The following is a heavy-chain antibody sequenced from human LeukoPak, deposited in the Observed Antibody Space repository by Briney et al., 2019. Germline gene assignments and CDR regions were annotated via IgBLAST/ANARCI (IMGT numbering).Heavy chain of an antibody. CDR1: GFTFSSYA. CDR2: ISGSGGST. J-gene: IGHJ4*02. D-gene: IGHD3-10*01. CDR3: ATDYYVSGSYYRLFY. Sequence: GGSLRLSCAASGFTFSSYAMSWVRQAPGKGLEWVSAISGSGGSTYYADSVKGRFTISRDNSKNTLYLQMNNLRAEDTAIYYCATDYYVSGSYYRLFYWGQGTLVTVSS. V-gene: IGHV3-23*01.